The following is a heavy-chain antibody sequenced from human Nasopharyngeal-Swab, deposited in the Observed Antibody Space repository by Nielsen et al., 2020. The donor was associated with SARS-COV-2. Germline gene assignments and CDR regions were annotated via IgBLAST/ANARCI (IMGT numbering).Heavy chain of an antibody. CDR2: MYHSGNT. Sequence: SETLSLTCTVSGGSTSSYFWSWIRQPPGKGLEWIGYMYHSGNTNYNPSLKSRVTISVDTSKNQFSLKLSSVTAADTAVYYCARDYSFSYGMDVWGQGTTVTVSS. J-gene: IGHJ6*02. V-gene: IGHV4-59*01. CDR1: GGSTSSYF. D-gene: IGHD4-11*01. CDR3: ARDYSFSYGMDV.